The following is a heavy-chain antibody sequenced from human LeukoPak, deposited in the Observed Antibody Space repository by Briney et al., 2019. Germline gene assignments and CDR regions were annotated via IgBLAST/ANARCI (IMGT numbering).Heavy chain of an antibody. D-gene: IGHD7-27*01. CDR1: GSSISSYY. Sequence: SETLSLTCSVSGSSISSYYWSWIRQPPGKGLEWIGYIYYSGSINYNPSLKSRVTISVDTSKNQFSLKLSSVTAADTAVYYCARDSGKLGFDYWGQGTLVTVSS. CDR3: ARDSGKLGFDY. J-gene: IGHJ4*02. CDR2: IYYSGSI. V-gene: IGHV4-59*01.